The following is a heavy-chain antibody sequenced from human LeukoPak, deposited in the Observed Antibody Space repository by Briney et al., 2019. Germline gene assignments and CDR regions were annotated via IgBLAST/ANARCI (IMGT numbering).Heavy chain of an antibody. CDR3: AKLRSVVVIAALNY. V-gene: IGHV3-23*01. CDR1: GFTFTNYA. Sequence: EGSLRLSCAASGFTFTNYAMSWVRQAPGKGLEWVSTISGSGDSAYYADSVKGRFTISRDNSKNTLYLQMNSLRADDTAVYYCAKLRSVVVIAALNYWGQGILVTVSS. D-gene: IGHD2-21*01. J-gene: IGHJ4*02. CDR2: ISGSGDSA.